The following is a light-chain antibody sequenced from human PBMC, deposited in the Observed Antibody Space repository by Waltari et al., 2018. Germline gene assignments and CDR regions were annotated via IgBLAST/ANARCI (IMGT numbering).Light chain of an antibody. V-gene: IGLV2-14*03. Sequence: QSALTQPASMSGSPGQSITIPCTGTNRDIGAFYYVSWYQLHPVKAPRLIIYDVNNRPSGISNRFSGSQSGNTASLTISGLQAEDEADYYCNSYTTSNTYVFGGGTKVTVL. CDR2: DVN. CDR1: NRDIGAFYY. CDR3: NSYTTSNTYV. J-gene: IGLJ1*01.